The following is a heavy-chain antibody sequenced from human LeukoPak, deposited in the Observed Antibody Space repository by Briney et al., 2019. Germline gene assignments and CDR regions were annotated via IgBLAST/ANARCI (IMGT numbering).Heavy chain of an antibody. Sequence: PSQTLSLTCAVSRGSISSSSYYWGWIRQPPGKGLEWIESIYYSGSTYYNPSLKSRVTISVDTSKNQFSLKLSSVTAADTAVYYCASFAGIAVASGAGAYYFDYWGQGTLVTVSS. CDR3: ASFAGIAVASGAGAYYFDY. CDR1: RGSISSSSYY. CDR2: IYYSGST. J-gene: IGHJ4*02. D-gene: IGHD6-19*01. V-gene: IGHV4-39*07.